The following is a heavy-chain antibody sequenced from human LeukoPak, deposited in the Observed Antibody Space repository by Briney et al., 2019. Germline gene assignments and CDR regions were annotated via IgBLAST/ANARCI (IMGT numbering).Heavy chain of an antibody. D-gene: IGHD3-22*01. CDR1: GGSISSYY. CDR3: ARAKTYYYDSSGYLNWFDP. J-gene: IGHJ5*02. V-gene: IGHV4-59*01. CDR2: IYYSGST. Sequence: PSETLSLTCTVSGGSISSYYWSWIRQPPGKGLEWIGYIYYSGSTNYNPSLKSRVTISVDTSKNQFSLKLSSVTAADTAVYYCARAKTYYYDSSGYLNWFDPWGQGALVTVSS.